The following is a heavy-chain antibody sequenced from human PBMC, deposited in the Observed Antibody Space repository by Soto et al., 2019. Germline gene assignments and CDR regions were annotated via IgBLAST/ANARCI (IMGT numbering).Heavy chain of an antibody. J-gene: IGHJ6*02. CDR2: IYSNGDT. D-gene: IGHD6-6*01. CDR3: PRRGASSSGYYYYAMDV. V-gene: IGHV4-31*03. Sequence: SETLSLTCSVSSDSMNSGGYYWSWIRQHPGKGLEWIGYIYSNGDTYYNPSLKSRVTISVDTSKNQFSLNLTSVTAADTAVYSCPRRGASSSGYYYYAMDVWGQGTTVTVSS. CDR1: SDSMNSGGYY.